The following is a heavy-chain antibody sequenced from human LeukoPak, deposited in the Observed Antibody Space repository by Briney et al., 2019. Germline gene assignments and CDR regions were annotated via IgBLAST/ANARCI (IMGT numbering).Heavy chain of an antibody. Sequence: PGGSLRLSCAASGFTFSSYGMHWVRQAPGKGLEWVAVIWYDGSNKYYADSVKGRFTISRDNSKNTLYLQMNSLRAEDTAVYYCARDRAYVAGYCSSTSCSPGLSLSGMDVWGQGTTVTVSS. CDR3: ARDRAYVAGYCSSTSCSPGLSLSGMDV. CDR1: GFTFSSYG. J-gene: IGHJ6*02. V-gene: IGHV3-33*01. CDR2: IWYDGSNK. D-gene: IGHD2-2*01.